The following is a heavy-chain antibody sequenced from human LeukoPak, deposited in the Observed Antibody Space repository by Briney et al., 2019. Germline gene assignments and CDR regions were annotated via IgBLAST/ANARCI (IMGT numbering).Heavy chain of an antibody. V-gene: IGHV1-2*02. Sequence: GASVKVSCKTSRYSFTSYYIHWVRQAPGQGLEWMGWINPSSGGTEYAQKFQGRVTMTGDTSISTAYMELSRLRSDDTAVYYCARDRGSSWYVDYWGQGALVTVSS. J-gene: IGHJ4*02. CDR1: RYSFTSYY. D-gene: IGHD6-13*01. CDR2: INPSSGGT. CDR3: ARDRGSSWYVDY.